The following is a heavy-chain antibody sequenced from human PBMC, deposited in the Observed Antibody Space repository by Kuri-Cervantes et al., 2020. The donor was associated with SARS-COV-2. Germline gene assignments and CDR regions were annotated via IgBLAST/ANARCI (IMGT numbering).Heavy chain of an antibody. D-gene: IGHD5-18*01. CDR1: GVTLSGHW. CDR2: FSGGGGST. V-gene: IGHV3-23*01. J-gene: IGHJ4*02. Sequence: AESLSLTCAASGVTLSGHWIHWVRQAPGKGLEWVSGFSGGGGSTNYADSVKGRFNISRDNSKNTLYLQMNSLRAEGKAVYYCANEKGIQPWPYWGQGTLVTVSS. CDR3: ANEKGIQPWPY.